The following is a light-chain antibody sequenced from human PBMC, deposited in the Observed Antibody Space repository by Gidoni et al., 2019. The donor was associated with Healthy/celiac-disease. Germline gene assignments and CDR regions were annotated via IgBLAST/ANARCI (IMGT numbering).Light chain of an antibody. Sequence: EIVLTQSRGTLSLSPGERATLSCRASQSVSSSYLAWYQQKPGQAPRLLIYGASSRATGIPDRFSGSGSGTDFTLPISRLEPEDFAVYYCQQYGSSQWTFGPGTKVEIK. CDR2: GAS. V-gene: IGKV3-20*01. CDR1: QSVSSSY. J-gene: IGKJ1*01. CDR3: QQYGSSQWT.